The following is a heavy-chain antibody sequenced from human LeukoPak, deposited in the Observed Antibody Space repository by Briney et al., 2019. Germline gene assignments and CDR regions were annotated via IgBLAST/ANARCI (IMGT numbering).Heavy chain of an antibody. CDR2: IYTSGST. CDR3: ARHAYSGYEVNWFDP. J-gene: IGHJ5*02. CDR1: GGSISSYY. V-gene: IGHV4-4*07. D-gene: IGHD5-12*01. Sequence: SETLSLTCTVSGGSISSYYWSWIRQPAGKGLEWIGRIYTSGSTNYNPSLKSRVTMSVDTSKNQFSLKLSSVTAADTAVYYCARHAYSGYEVNWFDPWGQGTLVTVSS.